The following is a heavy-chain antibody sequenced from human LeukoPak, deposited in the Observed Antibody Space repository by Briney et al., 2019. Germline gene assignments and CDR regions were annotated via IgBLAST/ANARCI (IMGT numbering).Heavy chain of an antibody. Sequence: PGGSLRLSCAASGFTFNNYAMTWVRQAPGKGLEWVSAISGGGSTYYADSVKGRFTISRDNSKNALYLQMNSLRAEDTAVYYCAKDPSRTWTTDTPFDYWGQGTLVTVSS. CDR1: GFTFNNYA. CDR3: AKDPSRTWTTDTPFDY. D-gene: IGHD2-2*01. J-gene: IGHJ4*02. V-gene: IGHV3-23*01. CDR2: ISGGGST.